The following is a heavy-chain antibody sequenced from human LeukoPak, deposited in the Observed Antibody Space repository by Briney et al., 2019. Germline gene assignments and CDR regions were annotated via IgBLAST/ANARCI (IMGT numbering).Heavy chain of an antibody. V-gene: IGHV3-7*01. J-gene: IGHJ4*02. D-gene: IGHD3-3*01. Sequence: TGGSLRLSCAASGFTFSDHYMDWVRQAPGKGLEWVANIKQDGSEKYYVDSVKGRFTISRDNAKNSLYLQMNSLRAEDTAVYYCAREGGDFWSGYSDYWGQGTLVTVSS. CDR1: GFTFSDHY. CDR2: IKQDGSEK. CDR3: AREGGDFWSGYSDY.